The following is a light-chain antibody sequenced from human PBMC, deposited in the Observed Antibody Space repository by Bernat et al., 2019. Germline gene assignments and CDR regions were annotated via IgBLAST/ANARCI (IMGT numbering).Light chain of an antibody. CDR2: AAS. CDR1: QGISNS. CDR3: QKYNSAPRT. V-gene: IGKV1-27*01. J-gene: IGKJ1*01. Sequence: DLQMTQSPSSLSASVGDRVTITCRASQGISNSLAWYQQKPGKVPKLLIYAASTLQSGVPSRFSGSGSGTDFTLTIISLQPEDVATYYCQKYNSAPRTFGQGTKVEIK.